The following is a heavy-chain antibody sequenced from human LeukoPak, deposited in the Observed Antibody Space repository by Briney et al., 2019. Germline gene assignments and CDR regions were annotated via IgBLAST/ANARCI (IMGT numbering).Heavy chain of an antibody. CDR3: ARMDCSSTSWKDAFDI. CDR1: GFSLSTSGMC. CDR2: IDWDDDK. V-gene: IGHV2-70*11. Sequence: SGPTLVNPTQTLTLTCTFSGFSLSTSGMCVSWIRQPPGKALEWLARIDWDDDKYYSTSLKTRLTISKDTSKNQVVLTMTNMDPVDTATYYCARMDCSSTSWKDAFDIWGQGTMVTVSS. J-gene: IGHJ3*02. D-gene: IGHD2-2*01.